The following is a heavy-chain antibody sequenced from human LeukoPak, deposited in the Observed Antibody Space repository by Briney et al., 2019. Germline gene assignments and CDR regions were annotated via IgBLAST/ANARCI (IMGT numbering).Heavy chain of an antibody. V-gene: IGHV3-30-3*01. CDR1: GFTFSSYA. D-gene: IGHD5-12*01. CDR3: ARDSGLYSGDASLAY. CDR2: ISYEGSTK. J-gene: IGHJ4*02. Sequence: PGGSLRLSCAASGFTFSSYAMHWVRQAPGMGLEWVSLISYEGSTKYYADSVRGRFSISRDNSKNTLSLQMNSLTAEDTAVYYWARDSGLYSGDASLAYWGQGNLVAVS.